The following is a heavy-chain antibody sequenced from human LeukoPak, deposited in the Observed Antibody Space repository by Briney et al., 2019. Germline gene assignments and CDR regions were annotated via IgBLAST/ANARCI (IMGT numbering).Heavy chain of an antibody. CDR1: GGSITNTNY. Sequence: SGTLSLTCGVSGGSITNTNYWTWVRQPPGKGLEWIGEVNLQGSTNYNPSLMGRVAISVDKSENHISLQLTSVTAADTAVYYCAREGGPYRPFDYSGQGTLVTVSS. CDR2: VNLQGST. J-gene: IGHJ4*02. CDR3: AREGGPYRPFDY. V-gene: IGHV4-4*02.